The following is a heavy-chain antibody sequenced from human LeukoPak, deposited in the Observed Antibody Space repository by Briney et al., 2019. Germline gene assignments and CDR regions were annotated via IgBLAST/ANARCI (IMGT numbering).Heavy chain of an antibody. J-gene: IGHJ6*02. V-gene: IGHV3-9*01. Sequence: GGSLRLSFEASGFTFLNYAMHWVRQAPGKGLEWVSAINWNSVHMNYSDSVKGRFAISRDNAKNSLYLQMNSLRPEDTALYYCARDVGFAGNSGMDVWGQGTTVTVFS. CDR2: INWNSVHM. CDR3: ARDVGFAGNSGMDV. D-gene: IGHD3-16*01. CDR1: GFTFLNYA.